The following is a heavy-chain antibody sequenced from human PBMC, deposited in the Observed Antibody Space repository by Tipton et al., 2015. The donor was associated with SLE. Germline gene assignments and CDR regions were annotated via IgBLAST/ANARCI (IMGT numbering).Heavy chain of an antibody. J-gene: IGHJ6*02. D-gene: IGHD5-24*01. CDR2: INPNSGAT. V-gene: IGHV1-2*06. CDR1: GYTFTGYY. CDR3: SRKTACARYTGMDV. Sequence: QLVQSGAEVKKPGASVKVSCKASGYTFTGYYMHWVRQAPGQGLEWMGRINPNSGATNYAQKFQGRVTMTRDTSISTAYMQLSRLRSDDTAVYYCSRKTACARYTGMDVWGPGTTVTVSS.